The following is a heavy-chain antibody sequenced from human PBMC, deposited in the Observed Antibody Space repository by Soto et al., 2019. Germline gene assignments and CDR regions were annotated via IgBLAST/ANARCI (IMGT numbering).Heavy chain of an antibody. Sequence: EVQLLESGGGLVQPGGSLRLSCAASGFTFGSYAMIWVRQAPGKGRGWVSTISSSGDRTYYAASVKGRFTVSRDNSMNTLYMQMNSLRAEDTAVYYCAKSDTALSYGFDPWGQGTLVTVSS. CDR3: AKSDTALSYGFDP. CDR1: GFTFGSYA. V-gene: IGHV3-23*01. D-gene: IGHD5-18*01. CDR2: ISSSGDRT. J-gene: IGHJ5*02.